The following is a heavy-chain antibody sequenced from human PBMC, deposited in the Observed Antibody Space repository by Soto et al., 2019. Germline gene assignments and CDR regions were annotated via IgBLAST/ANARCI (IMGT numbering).Heavy chain of an antibody. CDR2: ISYDGSNK. CDR1: GFTFSSYG. V-gene: IGHV3-30*18. J-gene: IGHJ4*02. CDR3: AKDPHSTNTWGGIQFDY. D-gene: IGHD3-16*01. Sequence: QVQLVESGGGVVQPGRSLRLSCAASGFTFSSYGMHWVRQAPGKGLEWVAVISYDGSNKYYADSVKGRFTISRDNSKNTLYLQMNSLRAEDTAVYYCAKDPHSTNTWGGIQFDYWGQGTLVTVSS.